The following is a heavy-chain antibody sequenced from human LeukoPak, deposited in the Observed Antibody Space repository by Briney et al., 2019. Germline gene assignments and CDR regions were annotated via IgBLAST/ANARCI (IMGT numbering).Heavy chain of an antibody. J-gene: IGHJ4*02. Sequence: TGGSLRLSCAASGFTFSSYAMSWVRQAPGKGLEWVSAISGSGGSTYYADPVKGRFTISRDNSKNTLYLQMNSLRAEDTAVYYCAKDRYGDYGRFNFDYWGQGTLVTVSS. CDR2: ISGSGGST. CDR1: GFTFSSYA. V-gene: IGHV3-23*01. D-gene: IGHD4-17*01. CDR3: AKDRYGDYGRFNFDY.